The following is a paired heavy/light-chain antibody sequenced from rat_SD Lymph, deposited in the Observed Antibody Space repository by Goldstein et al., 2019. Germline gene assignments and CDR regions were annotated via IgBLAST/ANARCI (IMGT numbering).Light chain of an antibody. J-gene: IGKJ5*01. CDR1: ENLYSSTYKENY. Sequence: NVMMTQSPTSLAVSAGEMVSLSCKSSENLYSSTYKENYLACYQKKSGRSPKLLIFYASHRASGVPDRFIGSGSGTDFTLTIRSMQAEDTADYYCARHYSSLTFGSGTKLEIK. CDR2: YAS. CDR3: ARHYSSLT. V-gene: IGKV7S1*01.
Heavy chain of an antibody. J-gene: IGHJ3*01. Sequence: QVQLTESGPGLVHPSETLSLTCTVSGFSLTAYSVYWVRQPSGKGLEWMGRMRYNGDTSYNSALKSRLSITRDTSKNQVFLKMNSLQTDDTGTYYCTTSLPEAYWGQGTLVTVSS. D-gene: IGHD1-4*01. CDR2: MRYNGDT. V-gene: IGHV2-8*01. CDR3: TTSLPEAY. CDR1: GFSLTAYS.